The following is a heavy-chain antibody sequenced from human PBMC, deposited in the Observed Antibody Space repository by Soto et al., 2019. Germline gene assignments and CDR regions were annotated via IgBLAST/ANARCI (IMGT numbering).Heavy chain of an antibody. V-gene: IGHV2-5*02. CDR1: GFSLTTSGVG. J-gene: IGHJ4*02. D-gene: IGHD3-10*01. CDR2: IYWDDDK. CDR3: AHHPYYGLGSYSFDY. Sequence: QITLKESGPTLVRPTQTLTLTCTFSGFSLTTSGVGVGWIRQPPGKALEWLAVIYWDDDKRNSSSLKSRITSTKDTTKNQVDHTMTNMDPVDTATYYYAHHPYYGLGSYSFDYWGQGTLVTVSS.